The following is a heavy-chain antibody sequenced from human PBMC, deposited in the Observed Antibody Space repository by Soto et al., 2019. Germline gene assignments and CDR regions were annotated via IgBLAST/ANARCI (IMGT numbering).Heavy chain of an antibody. V-gene: IGHV1-8*01. D-gene: IGHD2-8*01. CDR1: GYTFTSYD. J-gene: IGHJ5*02. CDR3: ARSGGSGYCTNGVCEGVAWFDP. CDR2: MNPNSGNT. Sequence: ASVKVSCKASGYTFTSYDINWVRQATGQGLEWMGWMNPNSGNTGYAQKFQGRVTMTRNTSMSTAYMELSSLRSEDTAVYYCARSGGSGYCTNGVCEGVAWFDPWGQGTLVTVSS.